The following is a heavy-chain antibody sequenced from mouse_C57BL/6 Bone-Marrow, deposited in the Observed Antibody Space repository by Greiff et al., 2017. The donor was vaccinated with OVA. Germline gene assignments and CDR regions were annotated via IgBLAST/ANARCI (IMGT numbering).Heavy chain of an antibody. D-gene: IGHD2-5*01. Sequence: VQLQQSGAELVRPGASVTLSCKASGYTFTDYEMPWVKQTPVHGLEWIGAIDPAPGGTAYNQKFKGKAILTADKSSSTAYMELRSLTSEDSAVDYCTRGYSNYDAMDYWGQGTSVTVSS. J-gene: IGHJ4*01. CDR1: GYTFTDYE. CDR2: IDPAPGGT. CDR3: TRGYSNYDAMDY. V-gene: IGHV1-15*01.